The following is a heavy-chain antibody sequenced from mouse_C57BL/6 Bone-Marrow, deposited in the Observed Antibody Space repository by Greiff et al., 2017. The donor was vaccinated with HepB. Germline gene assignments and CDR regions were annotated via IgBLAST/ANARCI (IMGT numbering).Heavy chain of an antibody. CDR3: ASSTTVVARDYAMDY. J-gene: IGHJ4*01. CDR1: GYAFSSYW. Sequence: VKLMESGAELVKPGASVKISCKASGYAFSSYWMNWVKQRPGKGLEWIGQIYPGDGDTNYNGKFKDKATLTADKSSSTAYMQLSSLTSEDSAVYYCASSTTVVARDYAMDYWGQGTSVTVSS. V-gene: IGHV1-80*01. CDR2: IYPGDGDT. D-gene: IGHD1-1*01.